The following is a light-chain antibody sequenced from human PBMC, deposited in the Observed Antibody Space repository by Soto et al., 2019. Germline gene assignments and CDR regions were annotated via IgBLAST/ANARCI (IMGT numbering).Light chain of an antibody. V-gene: IGKV3-20*01. J-gene: IGKJ4*01. CDR1: HTISSSY. Sequence: EIVLTQSPGTLSLSPGERATLSCRASHTISSSYLAWYQQKPGQAPRLLIYGASSRATGIPDRFSGSGSGTDFTLTISRLEPGDFAVYYCQQYGRSPLTFGGGTKV. CDR3: QQYGRSPLT. CDR2: GAS.